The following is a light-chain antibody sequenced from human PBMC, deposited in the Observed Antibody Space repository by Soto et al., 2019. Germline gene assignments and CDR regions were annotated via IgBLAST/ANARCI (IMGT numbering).Light chain of an antibody. V-gene: IGLV2-18*02. CDR3: GSYTTSTAPVV. J-gene: IGLJ1*01. CDR2: EVS. Sequence: QSVLTQPPSVSGSPGQSVTIPCTGTSSDVGNYDRVSWYHQAPGTAPKLMIYEVSNRPSGVPDRFSGSKSGNTASLSISGLQAEDEGDYYCGSYTTSTAPVVFGAGTKLTVL. CDR1: SSDVGNYDR.